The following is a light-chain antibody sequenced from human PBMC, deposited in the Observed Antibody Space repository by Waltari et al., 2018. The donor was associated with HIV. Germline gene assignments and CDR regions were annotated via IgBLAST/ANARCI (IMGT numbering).Light chain of an antibody. J-gene: IGLJ3*02. CDR2: MNK. Sequence: QSVLTQPPSASGTPGQRVTISCSGSSSNIGSNYVYWYQQFPGTAPKLLIYMNKSRPSGVRDRCSGSKSGTSASLAISGLRSEDEADYYCAAWDASLSAWVFGGGTKLTVL. V-gene: IGLV1-47*01. CDR1: SSNIGSNY. CDR3: AAWDASLSAWV.